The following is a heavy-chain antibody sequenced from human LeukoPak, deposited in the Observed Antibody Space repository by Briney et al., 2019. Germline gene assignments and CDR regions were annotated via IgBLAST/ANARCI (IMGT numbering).Heavy chain of an antibody. V-gene: IGHV3-23*01. CDR1: GFTFSDSA. Sequence: GGSLRLSCEASGFTFSDSAMSWVRQASGRGLEWVSLISASGGNSYYADSVKGRFTVSRDSSKNTLHLQMNSLRAEDTAVYYCAIDKLSCWGQGTLVTVSS. CDR3: AIDKLSC. D-gene: IGHD1-26*01. J-gene: IGHJ4*02. CDR2: ISASGGNS.